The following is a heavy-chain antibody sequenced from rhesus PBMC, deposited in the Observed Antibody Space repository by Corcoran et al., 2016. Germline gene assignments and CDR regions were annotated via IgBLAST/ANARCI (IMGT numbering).Heavy chain of an antibody. CDR1: GYTFTHFQ. V-gene: IGHV1-200*01. D-gene: IGHD6-31*01. Sequence: QVQLVQSGAEVKKPGASVNLSCKTSGYTFTHFQINWVRQAPGQGLECVGWIDPRNGKTGYAQRFQGRVTMTRDTSTATAYMELSSLRSEDTAVHYCARGIAATGGWGQGVLVTVSS. J-gene: IGHJ4*01. CDR2: IDPRNGKT. CDR3: ARGIAATGG.